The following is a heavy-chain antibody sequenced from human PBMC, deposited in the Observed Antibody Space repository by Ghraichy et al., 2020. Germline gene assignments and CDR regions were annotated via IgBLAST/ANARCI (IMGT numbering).Heavy chain of an antibody. CDR1: GFTFSSYS. J-gene: IGHJ6*02. V-gene: IGHV3-21*01. D-gene: IGHD4-17*01. CDR2: ISSSSSYI. CDR3: ARDSQAYGDPRRLYGMDV. Sequence: LSLTCAASGFTFSSYSMNWVRQAPGKGLEWVSSISSSSSYIYYADSVKGRFTISRDNAKNSLYLQMNSLRAEDTAVYYCARDSQAYGDPRRLYGMDVWGQGTTVTVSS.